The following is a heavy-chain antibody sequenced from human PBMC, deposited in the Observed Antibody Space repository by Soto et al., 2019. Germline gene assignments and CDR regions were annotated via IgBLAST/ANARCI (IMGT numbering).Heavy chain of an antibody. V-gene: IGHV1-46*03. D-gene: IGHD2-2*01. J-gene: IGHJ4*02. CDR1: GYTFVDFS. CDR3: GRTLVSPGPDY. CDR2: INSRTGVT. Sequence: ASVKVSWKASGYTFVDFSIHWVRQAPGQGLEWMGVINSRTGVTNYAQRFQGRIAMTRDTSTSTVFMQLSRLVSEDTAVYYCGRTLVSPGPDYRGQGTLVTVSS.